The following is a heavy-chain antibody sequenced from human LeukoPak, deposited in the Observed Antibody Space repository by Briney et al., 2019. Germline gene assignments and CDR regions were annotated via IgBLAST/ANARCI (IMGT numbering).Heavy chain of an antibody. CDR1: GFTFSSYA. D-gene: IGHD4-23*01. CDR3: ARVHLGGNVEYYFDY. V-gene: IGHV3-64*01. J-gene: IGHJ4*02. CDR2: ISSNGGST. Sequence: GGSLRLSCAASGFTFSSYAMHWVRQAPGKGLEYVSAISSNGGSTYYANSVKGRFTISRDNSKNTLYLQMGSLRAEDMAVYYCARVHLGGNVEYYFDYWGQGTLVTVSS.